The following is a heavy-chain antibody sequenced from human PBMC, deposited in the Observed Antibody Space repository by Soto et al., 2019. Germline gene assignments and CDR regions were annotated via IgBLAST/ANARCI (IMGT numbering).Heavy chain of an antibody. V-gene: IGHV4-4*02. CDR2: IYHSGST. CDR1: GGSISSSNW. CDR3: ARIGYYYYVMDV. Sequence: SSETLSLTCAVSGGSISSSNWWSWVRQPPGKGLEWIGVIYHSGSTNYNPSLKSRVTISVDKSKNTLSLQMNSVTAEDTAVYYCARIGYYYYVMDVWGQGTTVTVSS. J-gene: IGHJ6*02.